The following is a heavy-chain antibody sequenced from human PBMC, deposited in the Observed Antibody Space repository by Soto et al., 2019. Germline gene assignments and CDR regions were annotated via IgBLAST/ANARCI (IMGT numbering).Heavy chain of an antibody. Sequence: QVQLVQSGAEVKKPGSSVKVSCKASGGTFSSYAISWVRQAPGQGLEWMGGIIPIFGTANYAQKFQGRVTITADESTSTGYMELSSLRSEDTAVYYCARGPQQWLVENYYYGMDVWGQGTTVTVSS. CDR3: ARGPQQWLVENYYYGMDV. J-gene: IGHJ6*02. CDR1: GGTFSSYA. V-gene: IGHV1-69*01. D-gene: IGHD6-19*01. CDR2: IIPIFGTA.